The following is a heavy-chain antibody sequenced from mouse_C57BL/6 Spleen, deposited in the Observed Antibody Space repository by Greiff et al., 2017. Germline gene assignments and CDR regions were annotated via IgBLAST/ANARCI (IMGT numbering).Heavy chain of an antibody. CDR3: ARQGITTVVATYYAMDY. Sequence: QVQLQQSGAELVRPGASVKLSCKASGYTFTDYYINWVKQRPGQGLEWIARIYPGSGNTYYNEKFKGKATLTAEKTSSTAYMQLSSLTSEDSAVYFCARQGITTVVATYYAMDYWGQGTSVTVSS. V-gene: IGHV1-76*01. D-gene: IGHD1-1*01. CDR1: GYTFTDYY. CDR2: IYPGSGNT. J-gene: IGHJ4*01.